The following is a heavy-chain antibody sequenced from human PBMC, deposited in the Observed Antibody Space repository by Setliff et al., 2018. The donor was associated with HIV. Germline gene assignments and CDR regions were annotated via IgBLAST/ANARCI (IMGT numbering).Heavy chain of an antibody. J-gene: IGHJ6*03. CDR2: IYDSGST. V-gene: IGHV4-59*08. D-gene: IGHD3-16*02. Sequence: SETLSLTCSVSGGSINSHYWNWVRQPPGKGLEWVGYIYDSGSTNYNPSLESRVTLSLDTSKNQFSLNLSSVTAADTATYYCGRSVFGGVIAAGRAYYFYMDVWGKGTTVTVSS. CDR1: GGSINSHY. CDR3: GRSVFGGVIAAGRAYYFYMDV.